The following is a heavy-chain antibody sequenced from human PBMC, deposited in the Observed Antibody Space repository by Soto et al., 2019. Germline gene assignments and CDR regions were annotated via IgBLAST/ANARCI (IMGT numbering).Heavy chain of an antibody. CDR3: ARGVGYTWNLFDY. CDR1: GGSFSGYY. D-gene: IGHD1-20*01. V-gene: IGHV4-34*01. Sequence: QVQLQQWGAGLLKPSETLSLTCAVYGGSFSGYYWSWIRQPPGKGLEWIGEINHSGSTNYNPSLKSRVTISVDTSKNQFSLKLNSVTAADTAVYYCARGVGYTWNLFDYWGQGTLVTVSS. J-gene: IGHJ4*02. CDR2: INHSGST.